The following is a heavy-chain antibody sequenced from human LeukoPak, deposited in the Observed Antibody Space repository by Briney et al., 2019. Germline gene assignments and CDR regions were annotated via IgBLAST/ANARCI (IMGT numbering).Heavy chain of an antibody. V-gene: IGHV3-15*01. CDR3: TTDSKSYSSGWS. Sequence: GGSLRLSCAASGFTFSNAWMSWVRQAPGKGLEWVGRINSKTDGATTDYAAPVKGRFTISRDDSKNTLYLQMNSLKTEDTAVYYCTTDSKSYSSGWSWGQGTLVTVSS. CDR1: GFTFSNAW. D-gene: IGHD6-19*01. CDR2: INSKTDGATT. J-gene: IGHJ4*02.